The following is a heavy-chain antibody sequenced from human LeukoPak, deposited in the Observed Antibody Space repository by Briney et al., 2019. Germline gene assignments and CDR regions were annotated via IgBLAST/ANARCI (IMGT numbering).Heavy chain of an antibody. CDR1: GYTFTSYY. CDR3: ARASISPTCGMDV. D-gene: IGHD3-16*01. V-gene: IGHV1-46*01. J-gene: IGHJ6*02. Sequence: ASVKVSCKASGYTFTSYYIYWVRQAPGQGLEWTGVINPSDSSTSYAPKFQGRVTMTRDTSTSTVYMDLSSLRSEDTAVYYCARASISPTCGMDVWSQGTTVTVSS. CDR2: INPSDSST.